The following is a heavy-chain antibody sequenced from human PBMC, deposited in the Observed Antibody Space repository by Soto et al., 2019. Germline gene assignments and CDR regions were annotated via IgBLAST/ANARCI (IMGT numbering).Heavy chain of an antibody. D-gene: IGHD2-2*01. CDR2: IWYDGSNK. CDR1: GFTFSSYG. CDR3: ARDPSSTSYDY. J-gene: IGHJ4*02. Sequence: QVQLVESGGGVVQPGRSLRLSCAASGFTFSSYGMHWVRQAPGKGLEWVAVIWYDGSNKYYADSVKGRFTISRDNSKNTLYLQMNSLRDDDTAVYYCARDPSSTSYDYWGQGTLVTVSS. V-gene: IGHV3-33*01.